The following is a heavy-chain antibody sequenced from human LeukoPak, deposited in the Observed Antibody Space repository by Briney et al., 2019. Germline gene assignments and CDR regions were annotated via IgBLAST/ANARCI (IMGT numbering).Heavy chain of an antibody. CDR3: AKWDYYDSSGYYGGAFDI. D-gene: IGHD3-22*01. CDR2: ITWNGGTI. Sequence: GGSLRLSCAASGFSFDDFAMHWVRQAPGKGLEWVSGITWNGGTIDYADSVKGRFTISRDNAKNSLYLQMNSLRAEDTALYYCAKWDYYDSSGYYGGAFDIWGQGTMVTVSS. CDR1: GFSFDDFA. V-gene: IGHV3-9*01. J-gene: IGHJ3*02.